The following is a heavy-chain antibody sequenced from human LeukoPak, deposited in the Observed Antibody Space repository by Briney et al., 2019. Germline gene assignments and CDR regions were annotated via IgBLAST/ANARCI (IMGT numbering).Heavy chain of an antibody. CDR2: INHCGRN. Sequence: SETLSLICGVYGDPFSGYYWSWIPQPPGKGLEWIGEINHCGRNNYKSSLQSLVRISVDTSNNQLSLKLSSVTAADADVYYCARGQTGLHIVVVPDATYYCHYWGQGTLVTVFS. V-gene: IGHV4-34*01. J-gene: IGHJ4*02. CDR1: GDPFSGYY. CDR3: ARGQTGLHIVVVPDATYYCHY. D-gene: IGHD2-2*01.